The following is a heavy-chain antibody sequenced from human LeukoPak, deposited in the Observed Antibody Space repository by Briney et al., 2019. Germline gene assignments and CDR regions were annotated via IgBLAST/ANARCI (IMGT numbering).Heavy chain of an antibody. Sequence: GGSLRLSCAASGFTLSSYNINWVRQAPGKGLEWVPSISSSSTYIYYADSVKGRFTISRDNAKNSLYLQMNSLRAEDTAVYYCARGEGDYGGNFVGDYWGQGTLVTVSS. J-gene: IGHJ4*02. CDR3: ARGEGDYGGNFVGDY. CDR2: ISSSSTYI. D-gene: IGHD4-23*01. V-gene: IGHV3-21*01. CDR1: GFTLSSYN.